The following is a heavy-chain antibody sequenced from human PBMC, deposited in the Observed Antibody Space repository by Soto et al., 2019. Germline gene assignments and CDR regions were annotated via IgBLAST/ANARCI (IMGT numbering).Heavy chain of an antibody. CDR2: ISAHNGNT. Sequence: QVHLVQSGAEVKKPGASVKVSCRGSGYAFTTYGITWVRQAPGQGLEWMGWISAHNGNTNYAQKLQGRVTVTRDTSPSTAYMELRSLSSCDTAVYYCARGRYGDYWGQGALVTVPS. D-gene: IGHD1-1*01. J-gene: IGHJ4*02. CDR1: GYAFTTYG. V-gene: IGHV1-18*01. CDR3: ARGRYGDY.